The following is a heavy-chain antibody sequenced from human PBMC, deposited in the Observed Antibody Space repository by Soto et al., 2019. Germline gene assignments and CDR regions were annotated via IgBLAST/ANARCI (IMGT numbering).Heavy chain of an antibody. J-gene: IGHJ4*02. D-gene: IGHD5-18*01. CDR2: VSSGGSAV. Sequence: GGSLRLSCAASGFTFSSNEMNWVRQAPGKGLEWVSYVSSGGSAVYYADSVKGRFTISRDNAKNSLYLQMSSLRAEDTAVYYCARGSRGYSYASAPFFDYWGQGTLVTVSS. V-gene: IGHV3-48*03. CDR1: GFTFSSNE. CDR3: ARGSRGYSYASAPFFDY.